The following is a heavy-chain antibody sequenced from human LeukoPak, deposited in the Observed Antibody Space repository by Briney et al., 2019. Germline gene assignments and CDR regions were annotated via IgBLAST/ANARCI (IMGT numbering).Heavy chain of an antibody. J-gene: IGHJ6*02. V-gene: IGHV3-66*01. CDR1: GFTVSSNY. CDR2: LYSGGTT. Sequence: GGSLRLSCAAAGFTVSSNYMSWVRQAPGNGLEWVSILYSGGTTYYVDSVKGRFTISRDNSKNTLYLQMISLRVEDTAVYYCVRKDTRPHYGMDVWGQGTTVTVSS. D-gene: IGHD2-15*01. CDR3: VRKDTRPHYGMDV.